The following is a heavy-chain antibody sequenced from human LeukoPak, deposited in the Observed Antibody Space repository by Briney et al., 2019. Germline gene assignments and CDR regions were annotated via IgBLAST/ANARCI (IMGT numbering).Heavy chain of an antibody. CDR3: GRAKAAACIAYFDY. CDR2: INHSGST. Sequence: PDSLSLTCTVSGASISDYYMRWIRQPPGQGLEWIGYINHSGSTNYNPHLKNRVAILIGKSKNQFALKVSSVTAADTAVYYCGRAKAAACIAYFDYWGQGTLVTVS. CDR1: GASISDYY. J-gene: IGHJ4*02. D-gene: IGHD6-13*01. V-gene: IGHV4-59*07.